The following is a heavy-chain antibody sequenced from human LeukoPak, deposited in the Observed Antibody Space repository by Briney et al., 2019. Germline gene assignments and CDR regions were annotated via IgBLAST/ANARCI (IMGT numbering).Heavy chain of an antibody. CDR1: GGSISSNNYY. Sequence: SETLSLTCTVSGGSISSNNYYWGWIRQPPGTGLEWIGSIFYTGNTFYNPSLKSRVTMSVDTSKAQFSLNLTSVIAADTAVYYCATSGATTMATWGGTWFDPWGQGILVTVSS. CDR2: IFYTGNT. V-gene: IGHV4-39*07. J-gene: IGHJ5*02. CDR3: ATSGATTMATWGGTWFDP. D-gene: IGHD4-17*01.